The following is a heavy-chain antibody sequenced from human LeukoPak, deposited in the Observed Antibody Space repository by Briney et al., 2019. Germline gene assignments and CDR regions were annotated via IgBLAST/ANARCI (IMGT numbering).Heavy chain of an antibody. Sequence: GGSLRLSCAAPGFTFSTYAMGWVRQAPGKGLEWVSSIKGGGGDPFYADSVKGRFTISRDNAKNTLFLQLDSLRAEDSAVYYCAKGGHDFNPFYWWGQGTLVTVSS. D-gene: IGHD2-21*02. V-gene: IGHV3-23*01. CDR3: AKGGHDFNPFYW. J-gene: IGHJ4*02. CDR2: IKGGGGDP. CDR1: GFTFSTYA.